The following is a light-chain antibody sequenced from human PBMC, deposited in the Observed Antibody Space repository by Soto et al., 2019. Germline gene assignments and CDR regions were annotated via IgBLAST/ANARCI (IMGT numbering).Light chain of an antibody. CDR1: SSDVGGYNY. CDR2: EVS. Sequence: QSALTQPASVSGSPGQSITISCTGTSSDVGGYNYVSWYQQHPGKAPKLMIYEVSNRPSGVSNRFSASKSGNTASLTISWLQAEDEADYFCSSYRSSSTRVVFGAGTKLTVL. CDR3: SSYRSSSTRVV. J-gene: IGLJ2*01. V-gene: IGLV2-14*01.